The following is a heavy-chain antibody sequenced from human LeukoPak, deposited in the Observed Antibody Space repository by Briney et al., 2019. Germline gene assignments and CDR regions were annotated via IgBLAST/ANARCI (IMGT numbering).Heavy chain of an antibody. CDR1: GYTLTELS. J-gene: IGHJ4*02. CDR3: ATGGLYDLLDY. D-gene: IGHD3-9*01. CDR2: FEPADGEI. V-gene: IGHV1-24*01. Sequence: ASVKVSCKVSGYTLTELSMHWVRQAPGKGLKWMGGFEPADGEIIYAQKFQGRVTMTEDTSTDTAFMELRSLRSEDTAVYYCATGGLYDLLDYWGQGTLVTVSS.